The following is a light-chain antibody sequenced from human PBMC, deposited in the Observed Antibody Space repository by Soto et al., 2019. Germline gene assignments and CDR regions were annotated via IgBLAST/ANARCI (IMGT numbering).Light chain of an antibody. CDR1: SSDVGAYNY. Sequence: QSALTQPPSASGSPGQSVTISCTGTSSDVGAYNYVSWYQQYTGKAPKLMIYDVSKRPSGVPDRFSGSKSGTSASLAITGLQAEDEADYYCQSYDSSLSGYVFGTGTKLTVL. CDR3: QSYDSSLSGYV. J-gene: IGLJ1*01. CDR2: DVS. V-gene: IGLV2-8*01.